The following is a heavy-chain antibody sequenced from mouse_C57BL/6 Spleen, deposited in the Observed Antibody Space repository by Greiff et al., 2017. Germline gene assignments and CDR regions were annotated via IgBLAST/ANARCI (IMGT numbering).Heavy chain of an antibody. CDR1: GFTFSDAW. D-gene: IGHD4-1*01. V-gene: IGHV6-6*01. CDR3: TGGYWDYYAMDD. Sequence: EVKLVESGGGLVQPGGSMKLSCAASGFTFSDAWMDWVRQSPEKGLEWVAEIRNKANNHATYYAVSVKGRFTISRDASNSSVYLQMISSRAEDTGIYNCTGGYWDYYAMDDWGQGTSVTVSS. CDR2: IRNKANNHAT. J-gene: IGHJ4*01.